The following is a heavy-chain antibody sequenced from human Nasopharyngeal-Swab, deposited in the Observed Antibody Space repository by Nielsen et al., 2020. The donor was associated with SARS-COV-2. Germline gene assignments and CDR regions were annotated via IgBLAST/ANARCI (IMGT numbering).Heavy chain of an antibody. J-gene: IGHJ6*02. Sequence: SLKISCAASEFTFSSYAMHWVRQAPGKGLEWVSGISWNSGSIGYADSVKGRFTISRDNAKNSLYLQMNSLRAEDTALYYCAKDRGTMVRGVPYYYGMDVWGQGTTVTVSS. D-gene: IGHD3-10*01. CDR1: EFTFSSYA. CDR3: AKDRGTMVRGVPYYYGMDV. CDR2: ISWNSGSI. V-gene: IGHV3-9*01.